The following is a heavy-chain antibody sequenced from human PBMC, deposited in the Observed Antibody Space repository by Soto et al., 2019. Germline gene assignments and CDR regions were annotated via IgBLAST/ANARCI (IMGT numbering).Heavy chain of an antibody. CDR3: APLATSRYQLLSGNWFDP. CDR1: GGSISSSSYY. D-gene: IGHD2-2*01. V-gene: IGHV4-39*01. Sequence: QLQLQESGPGLVKPSETLSLTCTVSGGSISSSSYYWGWIRQPPGKGLEWIGSIYYSGSTYYNPSLKSRVTISVDTSKNQFSLKLSSVTAADTAVYYCAPLATSRYQLLSGNWFDPWGQGTLVTVSS. CDR2: IYYSGST. J-gene: IGHJ5*02.